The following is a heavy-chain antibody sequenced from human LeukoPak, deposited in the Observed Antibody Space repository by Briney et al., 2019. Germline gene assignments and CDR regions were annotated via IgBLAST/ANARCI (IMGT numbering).Heavy chain of an antibody. Sequence: SETLSLTCAVYGGSFSGYYWSWIRQPPGKGLEWIGEINHSGSTNYNPSLKSRVTISVDTSKNQFSLKLSSVTAADTAVYYCARGLGQPYYYYYHMDVWGKGTTVTVSS. CDR3: ARGLGQPYYYYYHMDV. J-gene: IGHJ6*03. CDR2: INHSGST. D-gene: IGHD6-13*01. V-gene: IGHV4-34*01. CDR1: GGSFSGYY.